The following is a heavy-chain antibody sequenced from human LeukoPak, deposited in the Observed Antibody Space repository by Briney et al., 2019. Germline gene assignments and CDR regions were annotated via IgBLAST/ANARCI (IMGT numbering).Heavy chain of an antibody. CDR3: ARGGSYYYYYYGMDV. V-gene: IGHV3-66*01. Sequence: GGSLRLSCAASGFTVSSNYMSWVRQAPGKGLEWVSVIYSGGSTYYADSVKGRFTISRDNSKNTLYLQMNSLRAEDTAVYYCARGGSYYYYYYGMDVWGQGTTVNVSS. CDR2: IYSGGST. CDR1: GFTVSSNY. J-gene: IGHJ6*02.